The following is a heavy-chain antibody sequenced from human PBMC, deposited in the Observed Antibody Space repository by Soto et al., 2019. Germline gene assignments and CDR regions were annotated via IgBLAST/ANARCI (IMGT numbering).Heavy chain of an antibody. CDR1: GFTLTNEN. CDR3: ARDPPLYMIVVVGVEDF. D-gene: IGHD3-22*01. J-gene: IGHJ4*02. V-gene: IGHV3-21*06. CDR2: ISSRSTFI. Sequence: VGSLRLSCTVLGFTLTNENMNWVRQAPGKGLEWVSSISSRSTFINYADSVKGRFTISRDNDKGLVYLQMNSLRAEDTAVYYCARDPPLYMIVVVGVEDFWGQGTLVTVYS.